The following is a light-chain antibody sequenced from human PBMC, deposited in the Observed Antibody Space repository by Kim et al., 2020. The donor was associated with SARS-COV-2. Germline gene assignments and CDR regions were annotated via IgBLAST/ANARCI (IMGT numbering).Light chain of an antibody. J-gene: IGKJ1*01. Sequence: NCKSSQCVLYSANNKNYLAWYQQKPGQPPKLLIHCASTRESGVPDRFSGSGSGTDFTLPISSLQAEDVAVYYCQQYYSPPWTFGQGTKVEIK. CDR1: QCVLYSANNKNY. V-gene: IGKV4-1*01. CDR3: QQYYSPPWT. CDR2: CAS.